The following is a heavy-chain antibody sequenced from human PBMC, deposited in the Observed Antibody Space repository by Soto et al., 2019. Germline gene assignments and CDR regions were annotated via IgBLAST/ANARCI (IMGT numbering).Heavy chain of an antibody. Sequence: QVQLQESGPGLVKPSETLSLTCTVSGGSITPYYWSWIRQPPGTRLEWIGYISSSGFTNYNPSLNRRVHISVDTAKNQYSLKLSSVTAADTDVYYCVRDWYSSSGFDLCGQGTVVTVSS. J-gene: IGHJ4*02. CDR1: GGSITPYY. CDR3: VRDWYSSSGFDL. CDR2: ISSSGFT. D-gene: IGHD6-13*01. V-gene: IGHV4-59*01.